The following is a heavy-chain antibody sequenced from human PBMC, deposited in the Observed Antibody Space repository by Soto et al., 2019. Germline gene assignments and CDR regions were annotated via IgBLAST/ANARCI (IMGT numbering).Heavy chain of an antibody. Sequence: PSETLCIACAFYVGSFGGYYWSWIRQPPGKGLDRIGEINHSGSTNYNPSLKSRVTISVDTSKNQFSLKLSSVTAADTAVYYCARPRTYYYGSGSYQTNPNRRYFDYWGQGTLVTVSS. CDR2: INHSGST. CDR3: ARPRTYYYGSGSYQTNPNRRYFDY. CDR1: VGSFGGYY. J-gene: IGHJ4*02. D-gene: IGHD3-10*01. V-gene: IGHV4-34*01.